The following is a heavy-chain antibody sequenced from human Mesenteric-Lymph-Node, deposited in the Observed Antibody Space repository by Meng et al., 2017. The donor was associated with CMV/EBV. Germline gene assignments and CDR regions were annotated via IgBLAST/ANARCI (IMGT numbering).Heavy chain of an antibody. CDR1: GFTVSSYE. CDR2: ISNTGNTI. Sequence: GESLKISCVVSGFTVSSYEMNWVRQAPGKGLECVSYISNTGNTIYYADSVKGRFTISRDSAKNSLYLQMNSLRAGDTAVYYCARDQAGADYYYYGMDVWGQGITVTVSS. CDR3: ARDQAGADYYYYGMDV. V-gene: IGHV3-48*03. J-gene: IGHJ6*02. D-gene: IGHD1-26*01.